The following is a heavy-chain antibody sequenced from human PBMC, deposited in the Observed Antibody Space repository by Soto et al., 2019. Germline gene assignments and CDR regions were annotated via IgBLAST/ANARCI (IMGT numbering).Heavy chain of an antibody. CDR2: TYHSGST. V-gene: IGHV4-38-2*02. J-gene: IGHJ6*02. D-gene: IGHD3-3*01. Sequence: PSETLSLTCAVSGYSISSGYYWGWIRQPPGKGLEWIGSTYHSGSTYYNPSLKRRVTISVDTSKNQFSLKLSSVTAADTAVYYCARETADYDFWSGYIVYHYYYYGMDVWGQGTTVTVSS. CDR3: ARETADYDFWSGYIVYHYYYYGMDV. CDR1: GYSISSGYY.